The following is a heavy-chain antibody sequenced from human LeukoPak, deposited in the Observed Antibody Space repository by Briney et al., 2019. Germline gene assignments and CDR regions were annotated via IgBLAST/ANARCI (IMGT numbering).Heavy chain of an antibody. Sequence: PSETLSLTCTVSGGSISSSSYYWGWIRQPPGKGLEWIGSIYYSGSTYYNPSLKSRVTISVDTSKNQFSLKLSSVTAADTAVYYCARQYSSSWYVFSGATAHFDYWGQGTLVTVSS. D-gene: IGHD6-13*01. CDR2: IYYSGST. CDR3: ARQYSSSWYVFSGATAHFDY. J-gene: IGHJ4*02. CDR1: GGSISSSSYY. V-gene: IGHV4-39*01.